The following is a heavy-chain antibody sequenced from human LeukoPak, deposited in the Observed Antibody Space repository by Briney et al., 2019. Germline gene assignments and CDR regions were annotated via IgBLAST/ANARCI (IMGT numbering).Heavy chain of an antibody. CDR3: ARVGIVPKAFDI. D-gene: IGHD2/OR15-2a*01. V-gene: IGHV1-2*02. CDR1: GYTLTELS. CDR2: INPKSGDT. J-gene: IGHJ3*02. Sequence: GASVKVSCKVSGYTLTELSMHWVRQAPGQGLEWMGWINPKSGDTKYAQKLQGRVTMTRDTSISTAYMELSSLRSDDTAVYYCARVGIVPKAFDIWGQGTMVTVSS.